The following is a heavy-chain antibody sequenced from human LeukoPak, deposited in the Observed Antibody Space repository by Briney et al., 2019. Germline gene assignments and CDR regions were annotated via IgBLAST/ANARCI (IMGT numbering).Heavy chain of an antibody. CDR1: GGSFSGYY. Sequence: SSETLSLTCAVYGGSFSGYYWSWIRQPPGKGLEWIGEINHSGSTNYNPSLKSRVTISVDTSKNQFSLKLSSVTAADTAVYYCARDHGNDFWSGYYFDYWGQGTLVTVSS. V-gene: IGHV4-34*01. CDR2: INHSGST. D-gene: IGHD3-3*01. CDR3: ARDHGNDFWSGYYFDY. J-gene: IGHJ4*02.